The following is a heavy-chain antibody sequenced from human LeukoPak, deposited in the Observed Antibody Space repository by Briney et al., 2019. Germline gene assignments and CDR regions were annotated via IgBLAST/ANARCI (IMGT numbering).Heavy chain of an antibody. J-gene: IGHJ3*02. CDR2: ISSSSSTK. Sequence: GGSLRLSCAASGFTFITYTMIWVRQAPGKGLEWVSSISSSSSTKYYADSVKGRFTISRDNAKNSLYLQVGSLRDEDTAIYYCARVRGPTTGALDIWGPGTMVAVSS. V-gene: IGHV3-48*02. D-gene: IGHD1-26*01. CDR3: ARVRGPTTGALDI. CDR1: GFTFITYT.